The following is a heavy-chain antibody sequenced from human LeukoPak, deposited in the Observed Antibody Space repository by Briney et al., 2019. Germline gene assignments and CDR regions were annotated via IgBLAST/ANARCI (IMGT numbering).Heavy chain of an antibody. V-gene: IGHV3-33*06. D-gene: IGHD3-22*01. Sequence: GGSLRLSCAASGFSFSSYGMHWVRQALGKGREGVAVIWYGGSKKYNADSVKGGFTLSRDNPKKALYVQINGLRDEDTAVYYFAKSPRWAQITLINWGQGTLVTVSS. CDR3: AKSPRWAQITLIN. CDR2: IWYGGSKK. CDR1: GFSFSSYG. J-gene: IGHJ4*02.